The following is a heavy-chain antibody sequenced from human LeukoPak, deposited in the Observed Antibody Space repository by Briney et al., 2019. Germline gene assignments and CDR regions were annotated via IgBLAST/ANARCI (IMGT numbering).Heavy chain of an antibody. V-gene: IGHV1-69*05. J-gene: IGHJ5*02. Sequence: ASVKVSCKASGGTFSNYAISWVRQAPGQGLEWMGGIIPIFGTANYAKKFQGRLTITTDESTSTAYMELSSLTSEDAAVYYCARDDYVWGSYRYLWFDPWGQGTLVTVSS. D-gene: IGHD3-16*02. CDR1: GGTFSNYA. CDR2: IIPIFGTA. CDR3: ARDDYVWGSYRYLWFDP.